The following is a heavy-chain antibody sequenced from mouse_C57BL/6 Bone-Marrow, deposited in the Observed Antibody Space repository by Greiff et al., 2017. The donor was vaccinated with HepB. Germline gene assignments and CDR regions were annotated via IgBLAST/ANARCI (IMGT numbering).Heavy chain of an antibody. CDR3: TLFITTVVPFDY. Sequence: EVMLVESGAELVRPGASVKLSCTASGFNIKDDYMHWVKQRPEQGLEWIGWIDPENGDTEYASKFQGKATITADTSSNTAYLQLSSLTSEDTAVYYCTLFITTVVPFDYWGQGTTLTVSS. CDR2: IDPENGDT. D-gene: IGHD1-1*01. V-gene: IGHV14-4*01. CDR1: GFNIKDDY. J-gene: IGHJ2*01.